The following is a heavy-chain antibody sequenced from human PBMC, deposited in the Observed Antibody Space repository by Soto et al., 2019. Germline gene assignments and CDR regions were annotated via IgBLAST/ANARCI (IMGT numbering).Heavy chain of an antibody. Sequence: EVHLLESRGGLVQPGGSLRLSCAASGFTFSSYAMSWVRQAPGKGLEWVSGITGSGDKRYYADSVKGRFTISRDNSKNTLYLQMNSLRVEDTAVFYCAKDYGDFWDPLDYWGQGTLVTVSS. CDR1: GFTFSSYA. D-gene: IGHD4-17*01. J-gene: IGHJ4*02. CDR3: AKDYGDFWDPLDY. CDR2: ITGSGDKR. V-gene: IGHV3-23*01.